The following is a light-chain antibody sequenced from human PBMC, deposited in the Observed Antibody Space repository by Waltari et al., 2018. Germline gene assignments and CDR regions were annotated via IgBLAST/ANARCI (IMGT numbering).Light chain of an antibody. CDR3: QDSYSTLSFV. Sequence: DIQLVQSPSSLSASVGDTVTITCRASQSITTALNWYQQRPGQAPRLLIYAASSLPGGVPSRFSGSGSGTVFTLTINGLQPDDFATYYCQDSYSTLSFVFGPGTRVDV. CDR1: QSITTA. CDR2: AAS. V-gene: IGKV1-39*01. J-gene: IGKJ3*01.